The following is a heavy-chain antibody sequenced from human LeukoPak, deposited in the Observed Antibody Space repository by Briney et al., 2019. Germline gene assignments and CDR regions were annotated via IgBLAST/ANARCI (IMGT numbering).Heavy chain of an antibody. J-gene: IGHJ6*03. D-gene: IGHD6-19*01. Sequence: GGSLRLSCAASGFTFSDYYMSWIRQSPGRGLESVSYISSSGSTIHYADSVKGRFTISRDNAKNSLYLEMNSLRADDTAVYYCARNRKYRRGWVGGTLGYYYYMDIWGSGTTVTVSS. V-gene: IGHV3-11*01. CDR3: ARNRKYRRGWVGGTLGYYYYMDI. CDR2: ISSSGSTI. CDR1: GFTFSDYY.